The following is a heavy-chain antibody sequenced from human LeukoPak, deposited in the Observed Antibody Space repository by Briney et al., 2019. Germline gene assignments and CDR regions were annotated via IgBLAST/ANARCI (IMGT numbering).Heavy chain of an antibody. V-gene: IGHV5-51*01. CDR3: GMSEDRVPLQDDVFDV. D-gene: IGHD2-15*01. J-gene: IGHJ3*01. CDR2: IYPGDSGP. CDR1: GYSFTSYC. Sequence: KSGESLKISCKVSGYSFTSYCIGWVRQMPGKGLEWMGIIYPGDSGPTYSPSFQGQVTISVDKSINTAYLQWSSLQASDTAMYYCGMSEDRVPLQDDVFDVWGQGTMVTVST.